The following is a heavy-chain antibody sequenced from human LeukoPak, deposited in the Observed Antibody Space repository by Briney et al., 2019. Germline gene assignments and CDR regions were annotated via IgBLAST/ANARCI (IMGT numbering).Heavy chain of an antibody. CDR3: AREDASNWFDP. CDR2: IYHSGST. J-gene: IGHJ5*02. V-gene: IGHV4-30-2*01. CDR1: GASISTAGYS. Sequence: SETLSLTCAVSGASISTAGYSWSWIRQPPGQGLEWIGYIYHSGSTYYNPSLKSRVTISVDRSKNQFSLKLSSVTAADTAVYYCAREDASNWFDPWGQGTLVTVSS.